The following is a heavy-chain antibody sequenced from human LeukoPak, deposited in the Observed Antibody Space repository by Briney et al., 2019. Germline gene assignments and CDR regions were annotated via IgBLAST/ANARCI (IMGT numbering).Heavy chain of an antibody. CDR1: GFTFSSYG. V-gene: IGHV3-21*01. CDR3: ARGQGYCSSSKCSPGYYMDV. Sequence: PGGSLRLSCAASGFTFSSYGMHWVRQAPGKGLEWVSRISSSGYYTDYTDSVKGRFTISRDNAKSSLYLQMDSLRAEDTALYFCARGQGYCSSSKCSPGYYMDVWGKGTTVIV. CDR2: ISSSGYYT. J-gene: IGHJ6*03. D-gene: IGHD2-2*01.